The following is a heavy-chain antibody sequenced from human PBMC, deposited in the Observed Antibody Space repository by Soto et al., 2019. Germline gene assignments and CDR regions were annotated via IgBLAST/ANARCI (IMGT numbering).Heavy chain of an antibody. CDR3: AREPSS. CDR1: CGSISSSSYY. Sequence: SEILSLSCSVSCGSISSSSYYWGWIRQHPGKGLEWIGYIYYSGSTYYNPSLKSRVAISVDTSKNQFSLKLSSVTAADTAVYYCAREPSSWGQGTLVTVS. CDR2: IYYSGST. J-gene: IGHJ5*02. D-gene: IGHD2-2*01. V-gene: IGHV4-31*03.